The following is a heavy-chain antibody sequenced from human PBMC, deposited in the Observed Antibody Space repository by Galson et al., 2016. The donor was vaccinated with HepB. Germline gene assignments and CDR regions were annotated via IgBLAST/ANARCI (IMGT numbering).Heavy chain of an antibody. CDR3: ARTYDFWSGYPYYFDY. CDR2: IYYSGST. CDR1: AGSISNFY. V-gene: IGHV4-59*01. Sequence: SETLSLTCTVSAGSISNFYWSWIRQPPGKGLEWIGHIYYSGSTNYNPSLRSRVTISVDTSKNQFSLKLSSVTAADTAVYYCARTYDFWSGYPYYFDYWGQGTLVTVSS. D-gene: IGHD3-3*01. J-gene: IGHJ4*02.